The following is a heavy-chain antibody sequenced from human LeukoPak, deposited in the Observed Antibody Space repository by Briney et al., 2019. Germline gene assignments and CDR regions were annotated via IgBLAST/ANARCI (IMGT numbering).Heavy chain of an antibody. J-gene: IGHJ4*02. CDR3: ARGGYSYGKGIFDY. D-gene: IGHD5-18*01. CDR2: INHSGST. V-gene: IGHV4-34*01. Sequence: NPSETLSLTCAVYGGSFSGYYWSWIRQPPGKGLEWIGEINHSGSTNYNPSLKSRVTISVDTSKNQFSLKLSSVTAADTAVYYCARGGYSYGKGIFDYWGQGTLVTVSS. CDR1: GGSFSGYY.